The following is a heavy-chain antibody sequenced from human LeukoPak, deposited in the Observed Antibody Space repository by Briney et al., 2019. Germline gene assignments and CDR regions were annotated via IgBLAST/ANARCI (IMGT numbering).Heavy chain of an antibody. D-gene: IGHD2-15*01. CDR3: ARGVVAATFYYYMDV. Sequence: ASVKVSCKASGYTFTSYYMHWVRQAPGQGLEWMGWINPSSGGTNYPQKFQGGVTMTRDTSLSTAYMELSGLRSDDTAVYYCARGVVAATFYYYMDVWGKGTTVTVSS. J-gene: IGHJ6*03. CDR1: GYTFTSYY. CDR2: INPSSGGT. V-gene: IGHV1-2*02.